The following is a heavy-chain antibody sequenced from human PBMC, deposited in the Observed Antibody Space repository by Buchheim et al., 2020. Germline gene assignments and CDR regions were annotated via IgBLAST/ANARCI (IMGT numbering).Heavy chain of an antibody. CDR1: GFTFSSYA. Sequence: EVQLLESGGGLVQPGGSLRLSCAASGFTFSSYAMSWVRQAPGKGLEWVSAISGSGGSTNYADSVKGRFTIPRDNSKNTLYLQMNSLRAEDTAVYYCAKGGDDYVWGSYRYDLYYFDYWGQGTL. D-gene: IGHD3-16*02. CDR2: ISGSGGST. J-gene: IGHJ4*02. V-gene: IGHV3-23*01. CDR3: AKGGDDYVWGSYRYDLYYFDY.